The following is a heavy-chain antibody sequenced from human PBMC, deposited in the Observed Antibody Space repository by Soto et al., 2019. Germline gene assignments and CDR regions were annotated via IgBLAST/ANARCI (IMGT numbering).Heavy chain of an antibody. CDR3: AKGEDVWGSYHAGFQQ. V-gene: IGHV3-23*01. Sequence: VQLLASGGGLVQPGGSLRLSCAASGFTFSNSAMSWVRQAPGKGLEWGSVISTTGTSTYYTDSVKGRFTVSRDNSYNTMFLQMNSQRPDDTAVYNCAKGEDVWGSYHAGFQQWGHGNLVIVSS. CDR1: GFTFSNSA. J-gene: IGHJ1*01. D-gene: IGHD3-16*02. CDR2: ISTTGTST.